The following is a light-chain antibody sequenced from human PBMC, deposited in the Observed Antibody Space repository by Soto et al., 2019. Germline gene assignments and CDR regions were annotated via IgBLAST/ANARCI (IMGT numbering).Light chain of an antibody. Sequence: EVVLTQSPGTLSLSPGERATLSCRASQSVSNNYFAWYQQKPGQSPKLLIFGSSARATVIPDRFSGSGSLTDFTLTISSLEPDDFAVYDCQQYGSSPPYTFGQGTKLEIK. J-gene: IGKJ2*01. CDR3: QQYGSSPPYT. CDR2: GSS. V-gene: IGKV3-20*01. CDR1: QSVSNNY.